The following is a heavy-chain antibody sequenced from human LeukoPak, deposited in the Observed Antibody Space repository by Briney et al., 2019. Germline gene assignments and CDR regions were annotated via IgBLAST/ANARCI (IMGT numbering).Heavy chain of an antibody. D-gene: IGHD3-22*01. J-gene: IGHJ4*02. V-gene: IGHV3-23*01. CDR1: GFTFSSYA. CDR3: AKGSYYDSSGSFYFDY. CDR2: ISGSGDNT. Sequence: GGSLRLSCAASGFTFSSYAMSWVRQAPGKGLEWVSGISGSGDNTYYADSVKGRFTISRDNSKNTLYVQVNGLGTEDTAAYYCAKGSYYDSSGSFYFDYWGQGTLVTVSS.